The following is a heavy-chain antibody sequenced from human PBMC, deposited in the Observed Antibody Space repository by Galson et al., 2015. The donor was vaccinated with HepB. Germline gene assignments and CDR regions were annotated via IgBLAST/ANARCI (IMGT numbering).Heavy chain of an antibody. J-gene: IGHJ3*02. Sequence: PALVKPTQTLTLTCTFSGFSLSSSGMCVSWIRQPPGKALEWLARIDWDDDKYYSTSLKTRLSISKDTSKNRVVLTLTNMDPVDTAKYHCARSQSSSYAFDICGQGTMVTVSS. D-gene: IGHD6-13*01. V-gene: IGHV2-70*11. CDR2: IDWDDDK. CDR1: GFSLSSSGMC. CDR3: ARSQSSSYAFDI.